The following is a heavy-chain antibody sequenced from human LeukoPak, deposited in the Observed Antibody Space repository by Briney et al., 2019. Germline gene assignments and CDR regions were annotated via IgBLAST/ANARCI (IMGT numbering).Heavy chain of an antibody. J-gene: IGHJ3*02. CDR1: GGTFSSYA. V-gene: IGHV1-69*13. Sequence: ASVKVSCKASGGTFSSYAISWVRQAPGQGLEWMGGIIPIFGTANYAQKFQGRVTITADESTSTAYMELSSLRSEDTAVYYCARIKRGDSSGYYPSPGHAFDIWGQGTMVTVSS. CDR2: IIPIFGTA. D-gene: IGHD3-22*01. CDR3: ARIKRGDSSGYYPSPGHAFDI.